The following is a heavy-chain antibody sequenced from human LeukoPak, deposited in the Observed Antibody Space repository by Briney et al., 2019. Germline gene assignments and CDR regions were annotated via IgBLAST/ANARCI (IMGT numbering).Heavy chain of an antibody. CDR1: GYTFTSYD. Sequence: GASVKVSCKASGYTFTSYDINWVRRATGQGLEWMGWMNPNSGNTGYAQKFQGRVTMTRNTSISTAYMELSSLRSEDTAVYYCARGARGSPGQSGSYAPWHAFDIWGQGTMVTVSS. CDR2: MNPNSGNT. CDR3: ARGARGSPGQSGSYAPWHAFDI. V-gene: IGHV1-8*01. J-gene: IGHJ3*02. D-gene: IGHD1-26*01.